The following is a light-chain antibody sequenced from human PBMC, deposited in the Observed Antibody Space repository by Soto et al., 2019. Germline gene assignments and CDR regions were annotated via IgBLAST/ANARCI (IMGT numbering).Light chain of an antibody. CDR3: QQYHSYSRYT. CDR1: QSISSW. J-gene: IGKJ2*01. Sequence: DIQMTQSPSTLSASVGDRVTITCRASQSISSWLAWYQQKPGKAPKLLIYKETSLESGVPSRFSGSGSRTDFTLTSSSLQPDDFATYYRQQYHSYSRYTFGQGTKLEIK. V-gene: IGKV1-5*03. CDR2: KET.